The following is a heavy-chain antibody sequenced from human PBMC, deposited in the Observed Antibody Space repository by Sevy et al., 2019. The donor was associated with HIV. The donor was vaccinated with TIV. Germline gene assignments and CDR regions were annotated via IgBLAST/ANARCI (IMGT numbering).Heavy chain of an antibody. CDR3: AGAAPVYFYAMDV. Sequence: SETLSLTCSVSGDSVSSGGYYWSWIRQPPGKGLEWIGYHFYSRSTTYNPSLKSRVTISVDTSKNQFSLKLTSVTAADTAVYFCAGAAPVYFYAMDVWGQGTTVTVSS. D-gene: IGHD2-8*01. J-gene: IGHJ6*02. V-gene: IGHV4-61*08. CDR1: GDSVSSGGYY. CDR2: HFYSRST.